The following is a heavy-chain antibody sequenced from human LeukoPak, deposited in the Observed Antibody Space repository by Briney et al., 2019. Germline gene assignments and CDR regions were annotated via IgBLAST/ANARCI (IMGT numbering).Heavy chain of an antibody. V-gene: IGHV1-18*01. CDR1: GYTFTSYG. J-gene: IGHJ4*02. D-gene: IGHD3-22*01. CDR3: ARVPGGKYYYDSSGYYDY. CDR2: ISAYNGNT. Sequence: ASVKVSCKASGYTFTSYGISWVRQAPGQGLEWMGWISAYNGNTNYAQKVQGRVTMTTDTSTSTAYMELRSLRSDDTAVFYCARVPGGKYYYDSSGYYDYWGQGTLVTVS.